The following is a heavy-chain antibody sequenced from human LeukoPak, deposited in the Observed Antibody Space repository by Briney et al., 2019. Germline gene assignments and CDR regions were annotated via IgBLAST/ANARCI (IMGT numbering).Heavy chain of an antibody. V-gene: IGHV1-24*01. CDR3: ATDINYYDSSGYRPRNY. CDR1: GYTLTELS. CDR2: FDPEDGET. D-gene: IGHD3-22*01. J-gene: IGHJ4*02. Sequence: ASVKVSCKVSGYTLTELSMHWVRQAPGKGLEWMGGFDPEDGETIYAQKFQGRVTMTEDTSTDTAYMELSSLRSEDTAVYYCATDINYYDSSGYRPRNYWGQGTLATVSS.